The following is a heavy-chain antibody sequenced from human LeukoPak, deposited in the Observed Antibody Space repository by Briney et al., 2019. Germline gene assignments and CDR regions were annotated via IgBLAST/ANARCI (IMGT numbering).Heavy chain of an antibody. V-gene: IGHV3-7*01. CDR2: IKQDGSEK. J-gene: IGHJ4*02. CDR1: GFTFSSYW. D-gene: IGHD3-16*02. CDR3: ARVGGRYSPLGY. Sequence: GGSLRLSCAASGFTFSSYWMSWVRQTPGKGLEWVANIKQDGSEKYYVDSVKGRFTISRDNDKNSLFLQMTSLRAEDTAVYYCARVGGRYSPLGYWGQGTLVTVSS.